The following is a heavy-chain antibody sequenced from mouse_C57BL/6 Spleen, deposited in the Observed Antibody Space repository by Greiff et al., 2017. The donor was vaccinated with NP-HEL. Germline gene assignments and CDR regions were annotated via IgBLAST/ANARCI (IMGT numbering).Heavy chain of an antibody. CDR1: GYTFTSYW. Sequence: VQLQQPGAELVRPGSSVKLSCKASGYTFTSYWMDWVKQRPGQGLEWIGNIYPSDSETHYNQKFKDKATLTVDKSSSTAYMQLSSLTSEDSAVYYCARGGSGPAQDYFDYWGQGTTLTVSS. J-gene: IGHJ2*01. CDR2: IYPSDSET. CDR3: ARGGSGPAQDYFDY. D-gene: IGHD3-2*02. V-gene: IGHV1-61*01.